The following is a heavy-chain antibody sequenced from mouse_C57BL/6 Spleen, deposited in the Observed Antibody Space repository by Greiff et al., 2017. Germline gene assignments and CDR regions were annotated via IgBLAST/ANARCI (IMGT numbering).Heavy chain of an antibody. V-gene: IGHV1-53*01. D-gene: IGHD1-1*01. Sequence: QVHVKQPGTELVKPGASVKLSCKASGYSFTSYWMHWVKQRPGQGLEWIGNINPSNGGTNYNEKFKSKATLTVDKSSSTAYMQLSSLTSEDSAVDYCEREDYGSSGYFEVWGTGTTVTVSS. CDR2: INPSNGGT. CDR3: EREDYGSSGYFEV. CDR1: GYSFTSYW. J-gene: IGHJ1*03.